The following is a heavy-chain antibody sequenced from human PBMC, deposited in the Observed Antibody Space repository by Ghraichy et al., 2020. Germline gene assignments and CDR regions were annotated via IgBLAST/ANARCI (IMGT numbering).Heavy chain of an antibody. J-gene: IGHJ6*02. CDR1: GFTFSSYG. Sequence: GESLNISCAASGFTFSSYGMHWVRQAPGKGLEWVAVISYDGSNKYYADSVKGRFTISRDNSKNTLYLQMNSLRAEDTAVYYCAKEAYCSGGSCYGTYGMDVWGQGTTVTVSS. D-gene: IGHD2-15*01. V-gene: IGHV3-30*18. CDR3: AKEAYCSGGSCYGTYGMDV. CDR2: ISYDGSNK.